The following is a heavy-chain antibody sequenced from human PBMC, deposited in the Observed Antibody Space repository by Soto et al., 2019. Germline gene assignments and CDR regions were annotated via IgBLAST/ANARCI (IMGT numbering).Heavy chain of an antibody. CDR3: AASPTYYDFWSGYFTGTPGAFDI. J-gene: IGHJ3*02. Sequence: SVKVSCKASGFTFTSSAMQWVRQARGQRLEWIGWIVVGSGNTNYAQKFQERVTITRDMSTSTAYMELSSLRSEDTAVYYCAASPTYYDFWSGYFTGTPGAFDIWGQGTMVTV. V-gene: IGHV1-58*02. D-gene: IGHD3-3*01. CDR2: IVVGSGNT. CDR1: GFTFTSSA.